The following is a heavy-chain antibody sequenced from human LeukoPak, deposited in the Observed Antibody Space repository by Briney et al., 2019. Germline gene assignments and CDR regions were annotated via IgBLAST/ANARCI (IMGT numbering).Heavy chain of an antibody. J-gene: IGHJ6*02. V-gene: IGHV4-34*01. CDR3: ARDQNSGSYPYDYGMDV. CDR1: GGSFSGYY. D-gene: IGHD3-10*01. Sequence: SETLSLTCAVYGGSFSGYYWSWIRQPPGKGLEWIGEINHSGSTNYNPSLKSRVTISVDTSKNQFSLKLSSVTAADTAVYYCARDQNSGSYPYDYGMDVWGQGTTVTVSS. CDR2: INHSGST.